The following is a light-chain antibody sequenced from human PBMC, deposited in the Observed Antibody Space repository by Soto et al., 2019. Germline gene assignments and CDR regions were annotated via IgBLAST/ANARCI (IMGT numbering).Light chain of an antibody. CDR1: SGHINNA. CDR3: QTWGTGPVV. CDR2: VKSDGSH. J-gene: IGLJ2*01. V-gene: IGLV4-69*01. Sequence: QAVVTQSPSASASLGASVKLTCTLSSGHINNAIAWHQQRPEKGPRYLMKVKSDGSHTKGDGLPDRFSGSSSGAERYLIISSLQSEDEADYYCQTWGTGPVVFGGGTKLTVL.